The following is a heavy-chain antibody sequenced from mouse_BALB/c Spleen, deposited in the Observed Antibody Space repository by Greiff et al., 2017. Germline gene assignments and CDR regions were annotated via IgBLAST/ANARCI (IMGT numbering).Heavy chain of an antibody. D-gene: IGHD2-3*01. J-gene: IGHJ3*01. Sequence: EVKLQESGPSLVKPSQTLSLTCSVTGDSITSGYWNWIRKFPGNNLEYMGYISYSGSTYYNPSLKSRISITRETSKSQYYLQLNSVTTEDTATYYCARSLDDGYDAGCAYWGQGTLVTVSA. CDR2: ISYSGST. V-gene: IGHV3-8*02. CDR3: ARSLDDGYDAGCAY. CDR1: GDSITSGY.